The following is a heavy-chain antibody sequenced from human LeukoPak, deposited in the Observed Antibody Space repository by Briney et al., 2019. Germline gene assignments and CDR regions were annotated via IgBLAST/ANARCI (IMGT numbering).Heavy chain of an antibody. CDR1: GGSVSSGSYY. CDR2: IYYSGST. Sequence: SETLSLTCTVSGGSVSSGSYYWSWIRQLPGKGLEWIGYIYYSGSTNYNPSLKSRVTISVDTSKNQFSLKLSSVTAADTAVYYCARDWVPVHAFDIWGQGTMVTVSS. J-gene: IGHJ3*02. D-gene: IGHD1-1*01. V-gene: IGHV4-61*01. CDR3: ARDWVPVHAFDI.